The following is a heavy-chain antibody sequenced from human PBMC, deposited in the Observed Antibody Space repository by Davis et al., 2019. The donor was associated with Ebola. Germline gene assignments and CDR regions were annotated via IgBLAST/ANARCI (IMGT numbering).Heavy chain of an antibody. CDR3: AREFEARRAVITTGGDY. D-gene: IGHD3-22*01. Sequence: GESLKISCAASGFTFTSYAMSWVRQAPGKGLEWVSAVSGNAGGTYYADSVRGRFTISRDTSKRTLYLQMNSLRSDDTAVYYCAREFEARRAVITTGGDYWAQGTLVTVSS. CDR1: GFTFTSYA. V-gene: IGHV3-23*01. CDR2: VSGNAGGT. J-gene: IGHJ4*02.